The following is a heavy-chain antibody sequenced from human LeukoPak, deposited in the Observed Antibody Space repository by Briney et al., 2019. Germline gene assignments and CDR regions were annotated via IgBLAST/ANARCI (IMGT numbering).Heavy chain of an antibody. CDR2: IYYSGST. J-gene: IGHJ4*02. CDR3: ARANRVVIFDY. Sequence: SQTLSLTCTVSGGSISSGDYYWSWIRQPPGKGLEWIGYIYYSGSTYYNPSLKSRVTISVDTSKNQISLKLSSVTAAGTAVYYCARANRVVIFDYWGQGTLVTVSS. CDR1: GGSISSGDYY. V-gene: IGHV4-30-4*08. D-gene: IGHD3-22*01.